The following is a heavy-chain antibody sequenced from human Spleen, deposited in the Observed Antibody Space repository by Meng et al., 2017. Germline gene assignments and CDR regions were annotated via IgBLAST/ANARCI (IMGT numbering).Heavy chain of an antibody. D-gene: IGHD4-23*01. CDR3: ARDPRGGNYLDAFDI. Sequence: SETLSLTCTVSGGSISSYYWSWIRQPAGKGLEWIGRIYTSGSTNYNPSLKSRVTMSVDTSKNQFSLKLSSVTAADTAVYYCARDPRGGNYLDAFDIWGQGTMVTVSS. CDR1: GGSISSYY. V-gene: IGHV4-4*07. J-gene: IGHJ3*02. CDR2: IYTSGST.